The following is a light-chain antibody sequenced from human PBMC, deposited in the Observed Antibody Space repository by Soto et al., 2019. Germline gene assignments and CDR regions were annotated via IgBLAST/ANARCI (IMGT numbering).Light chain of an antibody. CDR2: GAS. Sequence: EIVLTQSPGTLSLSPGERATLSCRASQCVSSSYLAWYQQKPGQAPRLLIYGASSRATGIPDRFSGSGSGTDFTLTISRLEPEDFAVYYCQQYGSPYTFGQGTKLEIK. J-gene: IGKJ2*01. CDR1: QCVSSSY. CDR3: QQYGSPYT. V-gene: IGKV3-20*01.